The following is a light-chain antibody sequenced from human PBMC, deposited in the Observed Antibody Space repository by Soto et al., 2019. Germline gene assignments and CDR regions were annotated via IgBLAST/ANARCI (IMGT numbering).Light chain of an antibody. CDR3: QQYNSYSRT. CDR2: KAS. CDR1: QTISSW. V-gene: IGKV1-5*03. Sequence: DIQMTQSPSTLSGSVVDIVTINFLASQTISSWLAWYQQKPGKAPKLLIYKASTLKSGVPSRFSGSGSGTEFTLTISSMQPDDFATFYCQQYNSYSRTCGQGTKGDIK. J-gene: IGKJ1*01.